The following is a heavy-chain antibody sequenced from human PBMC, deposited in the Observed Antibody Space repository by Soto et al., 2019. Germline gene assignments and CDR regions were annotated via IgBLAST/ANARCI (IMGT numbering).Heavy chain of an antibody. CDR1: GFTFSSYG. CDR2: ISYDGSNK. Sequence: QVQLVESGGGVVQPGRSLRLSCAASGFTFSSYGMHWVRQAPGKGLEWVAVISYDGSNKYYADSVKGRFTISRDNSKNTLYLQMNSLRAEDTAVYYCAKLYSLVVGALGDCDYWGQGTLVTVSS. J-gene: IGHJ4*02. D-gene: IGHD1-26*01. V-gene: IGHV3-30*18. CDR3: AKLYSLVVGALGDCDY.